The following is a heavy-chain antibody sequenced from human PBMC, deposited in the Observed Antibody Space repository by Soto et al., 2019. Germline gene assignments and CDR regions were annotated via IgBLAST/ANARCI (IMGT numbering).Heavy chain of an antibody. J-gene: IGHJ1*01. V-gene: IGHV1-46*01. Sequence: HLAQSGPEVKRPGASVKISCKASGFIFTDCFMHWVRQAPGQGPEWMGIINTSGGNSIYSQKFQDRVTMTRDTSTSTLYVELSSLTAADTAVYYCAKEGAIPGEVDAWGQGTLVTVSS. CDR2: INTSGGNS. CDR1: GFIFTDCF. CDR3: AKEGAIPGEVDA. D-gene: IGHD1-26*01.